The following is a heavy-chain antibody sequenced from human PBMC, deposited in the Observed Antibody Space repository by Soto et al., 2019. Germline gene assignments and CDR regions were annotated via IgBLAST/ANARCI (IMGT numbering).Heavy chain of an antibody. D-gene: IGHD4-4*01. V-gene: IGHV1-18*01. Sequence: QVQLVQSGAEVKKPGASVKVSCKASGYTFTSYGISWVRQAPGQGLEWMGWISAYNGNTNYAQKLQGRDTMTTDTSTSTAYMELRSLRSDDTAVYYCARDHTKHTVTTFDYYGMDVWGQGTTVTVSS. CDR2: ISAYNGNT. CDR1: GYTFTSYG. J-gene: IGHJ6*02. CDR3: ARDHTKHTVTTFDYYGMDV.